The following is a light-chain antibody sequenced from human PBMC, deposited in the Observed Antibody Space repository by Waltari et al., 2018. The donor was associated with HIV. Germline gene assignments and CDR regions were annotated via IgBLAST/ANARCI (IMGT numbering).Light chain of an antibody. J-gene: IGLJ2*01. CDR1: TKDVGLYNY. CDR3: SSYAGSNTLL. CDR2: EVS. V-gene: IGLV2-8*01. Sequence: QSALTPPPSASGSPGQSVTISCTGTTKDVGLYNYVSCDQQNPGEAPKLIIFEVSQRPSGVPDRFSGSKSGNTASLTVSGLQSEDEADYFCSSYAGSNTLLFGGVTKLTVL.